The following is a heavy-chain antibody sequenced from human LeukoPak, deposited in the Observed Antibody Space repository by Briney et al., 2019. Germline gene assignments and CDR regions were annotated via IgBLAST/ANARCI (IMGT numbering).Heavy chain of an antibody. CDR3: AKRGMDV. CDR2: ISYDGSNK. Sequence: GGSLRLSCAASGFTFSSYGMHWVRQAPGKGLEWVAVISYDGSNKYYADSVKGRFTISRDNSKNTLYLQMNSLRAEDTAVYYCAKRGMDVWGQGTTVTVSS. V-gene: IGHV3-30*18. CDR1: GFTFSSYG. J-gene: IGHJ6*02.